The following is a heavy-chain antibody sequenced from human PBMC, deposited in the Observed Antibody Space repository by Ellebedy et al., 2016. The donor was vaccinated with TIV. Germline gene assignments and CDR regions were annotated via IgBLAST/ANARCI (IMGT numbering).Heavy chain of an antibody. CDR2: IYYSGTT. V-gene: IGHV4-59*01. D-gene: IGHD3-3*01. J-gene: IGHJ4*02. Sequence: SETLSLXCTVSDGSISGFYWSWIRQPPGKGLEYIGYIYYSGTTNYNPSLESRVTISVDTSKNQFSLGLTSVTAADTAVYFCARGVEEADFWSGYYNDYWGQGILVTVSS. CDR3: ARGVEEADFWSGYYNDY. CDR1: DGSISGFY.